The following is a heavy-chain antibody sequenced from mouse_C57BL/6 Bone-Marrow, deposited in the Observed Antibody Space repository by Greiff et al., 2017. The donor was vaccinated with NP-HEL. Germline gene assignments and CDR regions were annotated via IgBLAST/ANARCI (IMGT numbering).Heavy chain of an antibody. J-gene: IGHJ4*01. Sequence: EVKLMESGGGLVKPGGSLELSCAASGFTFSSYAMSWVRQTPEKRLEWVATISDGGSYTYYPDNVKGRFTISRDNAKNNLYLQMSHLKSEDTAMYYCASIYYDYLYYAMDYWGQGTSVTVSS. CDR3: ASIYYDYLYYAMDY. D-gene: IGHD2-4*01. CDR1: GFTFSSYA. CDR2: ISDGGSYT. V-gene: IGHV5-4*03.